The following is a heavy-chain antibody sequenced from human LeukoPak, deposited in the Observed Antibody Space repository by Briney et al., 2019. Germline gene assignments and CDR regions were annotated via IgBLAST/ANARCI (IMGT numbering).Heavy chain of an antibody. V-gene: IGHV1-24*01. CDR1: GGTFSSYA. D-gene: IGHD1-1*01. J-gene: IGHJ3*02. CDR3: ATGDGRNDAFDI. Sequence: ASVKVSCKASGGTFSSYAISWVRQAPGKGLEWMGGFDPEGGETIYAQKFQGRVTMTEDTSTDTAYMELSSLRSEDTAVYYCATGDGRNDAFDIWGQGTMVTVSS. CDR2: FDPEGGET.